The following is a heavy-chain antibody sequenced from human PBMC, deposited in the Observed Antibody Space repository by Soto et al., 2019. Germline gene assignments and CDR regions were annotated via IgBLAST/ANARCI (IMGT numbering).Heavy chain of an antibody. CDR2: IYYSGST. D-gene: IGHD4-4*01. Sequence: SETLSLTCTVSGGSISSSSYYWGWIRQPPGKGLEWIGSIYYSGSTYYNPSLKSRVTISVDTSKNQFSLKLSSVTAADTAVYYCARSKADYTSRYYYYYYYMDVWGKGTTVTVSS. CDR1: GGSISSSSYY. J-gene: IGHJ6*03. V-gene: IGHV4-39*01. CDR3: ARSKADYTSRYYYYYYYMDV.